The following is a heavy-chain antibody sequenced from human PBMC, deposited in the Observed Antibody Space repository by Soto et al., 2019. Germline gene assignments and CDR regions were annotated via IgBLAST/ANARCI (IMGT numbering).Heavy chain of an antibody. CDR2: ISYDGSNK. CDR1: GFTFSSYG. J-gene: IGHJ4*02. CDR3: AKATIAVAGTPIDY. D-gene: IGHD6-19*01. V-gene: IGHV3-30*18. Sequence: GGSLRLSCAASGFTFSSYGMHWVRQAPGKGLEWVAVISYDGSNKYYADSVKGRFTISRDNSKNTLYLQMNSLRAEDTAVYYCAKATIAVAGTPIDYWGQGTLVTSPQ.